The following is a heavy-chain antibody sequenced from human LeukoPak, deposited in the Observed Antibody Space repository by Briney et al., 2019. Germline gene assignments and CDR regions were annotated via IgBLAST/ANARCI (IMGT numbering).Heavy chain of an antibody. D-gene: IGHD3-22*01. CDR1: GDTFSGNY. CDR3: ASDTYDSSGYYDY. V-gene: IGHV1-2*02. Sequence: ASVTVSCKASGDTFSGNYMHWVRQAPGQGLEWMGWINPNSGGTNYAQKFQGRVTMTRDTSISTAYMELSRLRFDDTAVYYCASDTYDSSGYYDYWGQGTLVTVSS. CDR2: INPNSGGT. J-gene: IGHJ4*02.